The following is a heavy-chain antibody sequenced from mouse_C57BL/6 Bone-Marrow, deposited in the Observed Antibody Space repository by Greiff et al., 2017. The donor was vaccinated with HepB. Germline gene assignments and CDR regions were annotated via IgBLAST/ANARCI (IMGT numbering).Heavy chain of an antibody. CDR2: IWSGGST. J-gene: IGHJ1*03. CDR1: GFSLTSYG. V-gene: IGHV2-2*01. CDR3: ARNYEPYGNYWYFDV. D-gene: IGHD2-1*01. Sequence: QVQLQHSGPGLVQPSQSLSITCTVSGFSLTSYGVHWVRQSPGKGLEWLGVIWSGGSTDYNAAFISRLSISKDNSKSQVFFKMNSLQADDTAIYYCARNYEPYGNYWYFDVWGTGTTVTVSS.